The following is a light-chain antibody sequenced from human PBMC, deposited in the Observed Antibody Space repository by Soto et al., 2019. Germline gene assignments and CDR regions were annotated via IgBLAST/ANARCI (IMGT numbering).Light chain of an antibody. CDR3: QQYDNLPYT. CDR1: QDISNY. Sequence: DIQMTQSPSSLSASVGDRVTITCQASQDISNYLNWYQQKPGKAPKLLIYDASNLETGVPSRFSRSGSGTDVTFTISSLQPEEIATYYCQQYDNLPYTFGQGTKLEIK. CDR2: DAS. J-gene: IGKJ2*01. V-gene: IGKV1-33*01.